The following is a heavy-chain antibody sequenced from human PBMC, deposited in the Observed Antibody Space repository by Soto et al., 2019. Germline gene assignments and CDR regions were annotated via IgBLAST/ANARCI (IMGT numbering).Heavy chain of an antibody. CDR1: GGTFSSYA. CDR3: ARYCSSTSCPGYYYYYGMDV. Sequence: QVQLVQSGAEVKKPGSSVKVSCKASGGTFSSYAISWVRQAPGQGLEWMGGIIPIFGTANYAKKFQGRVTITADESTSTAYMELSSLRSEDTAVYYCARYCSSTSCPGYYYYYGMDVWGQGTTVTVSS. D-gene: IGHD2-2*01. V-gene: IGHV1-69*01. J-gene: IGHJ6*02. CDR2: IIPIFGTA.